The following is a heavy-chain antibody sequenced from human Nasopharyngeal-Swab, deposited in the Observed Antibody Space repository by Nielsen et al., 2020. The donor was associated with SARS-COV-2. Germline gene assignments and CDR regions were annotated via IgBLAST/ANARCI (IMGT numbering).Heavy chain of an antibody. J-gene: IGHJ3*02. CDR2: IWYDGSYK. CDR1: GFTFSTYG. CDR3: ARDRVGWLQLSPDAFDI. Sequence: GGSLRLSCAASGFTFSTYGMHWVRQAPGKGLEWVAVIWYDGSYKYYGDSVKGRFTISRDNSKNTLYLEMNNLRVEDTAVYYCARDRVGWLQLSPDAFDIWGQGTMVTVSS. D-gene: IGHD5-24*01. V-gene: IGHV3-33*01.